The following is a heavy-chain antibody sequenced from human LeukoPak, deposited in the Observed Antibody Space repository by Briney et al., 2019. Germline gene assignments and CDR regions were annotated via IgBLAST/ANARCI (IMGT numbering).Heavy chain of an antibody. V-gene: IGHV3-53*01. CDR2: IFPDGQT. CDR1: GLTVNDNY. D-gene: IGHD4-17*01. CDR3: ARANPVYGDFDY. Sequence: GGSLRLSCALSGLTVNDNYMSWVRQAAGKGLEWVSLIFPDGQTYYADFVQGRFSISRDMSRNILFLDMSSLRAEDTAVFFCARANPVYGDFDYWGQGTLVTVSS. J-gene: IGHJ4*02.